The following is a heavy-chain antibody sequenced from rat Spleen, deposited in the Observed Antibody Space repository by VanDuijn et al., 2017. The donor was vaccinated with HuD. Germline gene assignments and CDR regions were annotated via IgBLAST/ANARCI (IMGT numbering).Heavy chain of an antibody. V-gene: IGHV5-7*01. CDR2: ISYDGSST. CDR1: GFTFSDYN. Sequence: EVQLVESGGGLVQPGRSLKLSCAASGFTFSDYNMAWVRQAPKKGLEWVATISYDGSSTYYRDSVKGRFTISRDNAKSTLYLQMDSLRSEDTATYYCARLGGSVFDYWGQGVMVTVSS. CDR3: ARLGGSVFDY. D-gene: IGHD5-1*01. J-gene: IGHJ2*01.